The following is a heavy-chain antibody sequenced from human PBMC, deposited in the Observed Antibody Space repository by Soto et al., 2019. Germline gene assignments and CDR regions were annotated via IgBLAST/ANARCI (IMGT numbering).Heavy chain of an antibody. Sequence: SETLSLTCTVSGGSISSGGYYWSWIRQHPGKGLEWIGYIYHSGTSFYNPSLKSRVTISVDGSKNQFSLKLSSVTAADTAVYYCARVSGIYYYGMDVWGQGTTVTVSS. CDR3: ARVSGIYYYGMDV. CDR2: IYHSGTS. D-gene: IGHD3-10*01. J-gene: IGHJ6*02. V-gene: IGHV4-30-2*01. CDR1: GGSISSGGYY.